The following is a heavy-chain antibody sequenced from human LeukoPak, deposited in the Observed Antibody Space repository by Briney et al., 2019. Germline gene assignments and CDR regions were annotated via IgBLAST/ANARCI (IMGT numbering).Heavy chain of an antibody. CDR2: INHSGST. V-gene: IGHV4-34*01. CDR3: ARGSDDFDGDY. Sequence: SETLSLTCAVYGGSFSGYYWSWTRQPPGKGLEWIGEINHSGSTNYNPSLKSRVTISVDTSKNRFSLKLSSVTAADTAVYYCARGSDDFDGDYWGQGTLVTVSS. J-gene: IGHJ4*02. CDR1: GGSFSGYY. D-gene: IGHD3-9*01.